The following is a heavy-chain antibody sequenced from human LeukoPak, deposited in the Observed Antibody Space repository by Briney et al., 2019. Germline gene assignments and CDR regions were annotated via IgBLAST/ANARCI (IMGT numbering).Heavy chain of an antibody. D-gene: IGHD6-13*01. CDR1: GYTLTELS. CDR3: ARFGRSSSPLDY. CDR2: ISAYNGNT. V-gene: IGHV1-18*01. Sequence: ASVKVSCKVSGYTLTELSMHWVRQAPGQGLEWMGWISAYNGNTNYAQKLQGRVTMTTDTSTSTAYMELRSLRSDDTAVYYCARFGRSSSPLDYWGQGTLVTVSS. J-gene: IGHJ4*02.